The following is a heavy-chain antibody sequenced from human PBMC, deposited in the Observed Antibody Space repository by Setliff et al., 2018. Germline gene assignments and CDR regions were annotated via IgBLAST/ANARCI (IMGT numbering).Heavy chain of an antibody. D-gene: IGHD3-3*01. CDR1: GVSISSYY. V-gene: IGHV4-59*01. CDR2: IQKSGGT. J-gene: IGHJ6*02. Sequence: ASETLSLTCNVSGVSISSYYWSWIRQPPGKGLESIGYIQKSGGTNYNPALKSRVTISVDTSTNQFSLKLRSVTAADTAVYYCARLSWNGLRYYGLDVWDQGTTVTSP. CDR3: ARLSWNGLRYYGLDV.